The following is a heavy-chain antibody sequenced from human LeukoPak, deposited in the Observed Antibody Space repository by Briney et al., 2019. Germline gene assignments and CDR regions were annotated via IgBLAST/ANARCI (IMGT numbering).Heavy chain of an antibody. CDR2: IKQDGSEK. D-gene: IGHD5-18*01. J-gene: IGHJ4*02. CDR1: GFTFSSYW. V-gene: IGHV3-7*03. Sequence: PGGSLGLSCAASGFTFSSYWMNWVRQAPGKGLEWVANIKQDGSEKYYVDSVKGRFTISRDNAKNSLYLQMNSLRAEDTAVYYCARDRGGRGFTYGQPLDYWGQGTLVTVSS. CDR3: ARDRGGRGFTYGQPLDY.